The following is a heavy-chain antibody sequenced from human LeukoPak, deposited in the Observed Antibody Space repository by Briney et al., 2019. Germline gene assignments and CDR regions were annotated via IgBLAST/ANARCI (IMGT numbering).Heavy chain of an antibody. CDR2: IKQDGSEK. D-gene: IGHD2-2*01. CDR3: AKDLTSSSFYSGDY. J-gene: IGHJ4*02. V-gene: IGHV3-7*03. Sequence: PGGSLRLSCAASGFTFSSYWMSWVRQAPGKGLEWVANIKQDGSEKYYVDSVKGRFTISRDNAKNSLYLQMNSLRAEDTAVYYCAKDLTSSSFYSGDYWGQGTLVTVSS. CDR1: GFTFSSYW.